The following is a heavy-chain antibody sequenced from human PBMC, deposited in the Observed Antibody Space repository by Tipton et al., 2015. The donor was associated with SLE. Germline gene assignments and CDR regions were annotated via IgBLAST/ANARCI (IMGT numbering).Heavy chain of an antibody. Sequence: SLRLSCAASGFTVGSNHMSWVRQAPGKGLEWVSVIYSGGSTYYADSVKGRFTISRHNSKNTLYLQMNSLRAEDTAVYYCARAGGYSYGFDYWGQGTLVTVSS. CDR1: GFTVGSNH. V-gene: IGHV3-53*04. CDR2: IYSGGST. J-gene: IGHJ4*02. CDR3: ARAGGYSYGFDY. D-gene: IGHD5-18*01.